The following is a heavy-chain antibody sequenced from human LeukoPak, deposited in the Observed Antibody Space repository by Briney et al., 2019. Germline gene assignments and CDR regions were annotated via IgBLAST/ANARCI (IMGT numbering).Heavy chain of an antibody. D-gene: IGHD2-2*02. V-gene: IGHV3-21*01. CDR3: ASLYNYYYYMDV. CDR2: ISSSGTSI. CDR1: GFTFSYYS. Sequence: PGGSLRLSCAASGFTFSYYSMNWVRQAPGKGLEWVSTISSSGTSIFYAASVKGRFTISRDNARNSLYLQMNSLRAEDTAVYYCASLYNYYYYMDVWGKGTTVTVSS. J-gene: IGHJ6*03.